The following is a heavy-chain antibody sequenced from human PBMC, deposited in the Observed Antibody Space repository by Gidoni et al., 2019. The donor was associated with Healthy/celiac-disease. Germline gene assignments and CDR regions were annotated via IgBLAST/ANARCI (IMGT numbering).Heavy chain of an antibody. CDR2: IKQDGSEK. CDR3: ARSLRSCYDY. Sequence: EVQLVESGGGLVQPGGSLRLSCAASVFTFSSYWMSWVRQAPGKGLEWVANIKQDGSEKYYVDSVKGRFTISRENAKNSLYLQMNSLRAEDTAVYYCARSLRSCYDYWGQGTLVTVSS. J-gene: IGHJ4*02. V-gene: IGHV3-7*01. D-gene: IGHD2-15*01. CDR1: VFTFSSYW.